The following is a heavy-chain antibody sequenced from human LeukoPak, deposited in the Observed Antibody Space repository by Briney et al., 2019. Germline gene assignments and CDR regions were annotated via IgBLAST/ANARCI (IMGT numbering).Heavy chain of an antibody. J-gene: IGHJ4*02. V-gene: IGHV3-30*18. Sequence: GGSLRLSCAASGFTFSSYGMHWVRQAPGKGLEWVAVISYDGSNKYYADSVKGRFTISRDNSKNTLYLQMNSLRAEDTAVYYCTKVGRCSSTSCRSIGDDYWGQGTLVTVTS. D-gene: IGHD2-2*01. CDR2: ISYDGSNK. CDR3: TKVGRCSSTSCRSIGDDY. CDR1: GFTFSSYG.